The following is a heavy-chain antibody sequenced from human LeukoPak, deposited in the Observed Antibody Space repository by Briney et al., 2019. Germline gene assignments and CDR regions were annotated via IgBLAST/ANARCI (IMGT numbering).Heavy chain of an antibody. Sequence: SETLSLTCAVYGGSFSGYYWSWIRQPPGKGLEWIGEINHSGSTNYNPSLKSRVTISVDTSKNQFSLKLSSVTAADTAVYYCARETRVYDYVWGSYRYTAAWGQGTLVTVSS. J-gene: IGHJ5*02. CDR2: INHSGST. D-gene: IGHD3-16*02. V-gene: IGHV4-34*01. CDR1: GGSFSGYY. CDR3: ARETRVYDYVWGSYRYTAA.